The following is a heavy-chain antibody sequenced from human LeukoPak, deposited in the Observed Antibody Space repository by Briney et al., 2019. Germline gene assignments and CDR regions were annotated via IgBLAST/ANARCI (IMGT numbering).Heavy chain of an antibody. CDR2: IYYSGST. V-gene: IGHV4-59*12. Sequence: SETLSLTCTVSGGSISSYYWSWIRQPPGKGLEWIGYIYYSGSTNYNPSLKSRVTISLDTSKNQFSLKLSSVTAADTAVFYCARDTDRITMVRGVIRVFDYWGQGTLVTVSS. CDR3: ARDTDRITMVRGVIRVFDY. J-gene: IGHJ4*02. CDR1: GGSISSYY. D-gene: IGHD3-10*01.